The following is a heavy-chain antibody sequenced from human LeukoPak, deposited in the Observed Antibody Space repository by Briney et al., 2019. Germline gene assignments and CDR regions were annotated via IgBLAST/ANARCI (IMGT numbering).Heavy chain of an antibody. CDR3: AKGGDFWSGYYAYFQH. CDR1: GFTFSSYA. D-gene: IGHD3-3*01. J-gene: IGHJ1*01. CDR2: ISTSSGST. V-gene: IGHV3-23*01. Sequence: GGSLRLSCAASGFTFSSYAMSWVRQAPGKELEWVSAISTSSGSTYYADSVKGRLTVSRDNSKSTLYLQLKTLRAEDTAIYYCAKGGDFWSGYYAYFQHWGQGTLVTVSS.